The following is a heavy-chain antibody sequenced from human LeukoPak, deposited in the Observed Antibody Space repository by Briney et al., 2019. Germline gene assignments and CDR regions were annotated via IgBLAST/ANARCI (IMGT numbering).Heavy chain of an antibody. J-gene: IGHJ4*02. CDR3: ARMYYDILTGPMGHFDY. Sequence: SETLSLTCTVSGGSISNTNYYWGWIRQPPGKGLEWIGSIYYSGSTYYSPSLKSRVTMSVDTSKNQFSLKLSSVTAADTAVYYCARMYYDILTGPMGHFDYWGQGTLVTVSS. CDR2: IYYSGST. CDR1: GGSISNTNYY. D-gene: IGHD3-9*01. V-gene: IGHV4-39*07.